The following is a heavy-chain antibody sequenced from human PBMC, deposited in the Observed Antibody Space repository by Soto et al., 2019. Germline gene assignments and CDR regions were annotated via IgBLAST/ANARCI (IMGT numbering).Heavy chain of an antibody. D-gene: IGHD4-17*01. V-gene: IGHV4-34*01. Sequence: QVQLQQWGAGLLKPSETLSLTCAVYGGSFSGYYWSWIRQPPGKGLEWIGEINPSGSTNYNPSLKSRVTISVDTSKNQFSLKLSSVTAADTAVYYCARGPGNGDYKYYCYYYMDVWGKGTTVTVSS. CDR3: ARGPGNGDYKYYCYYYMDV. CDR1: GGSFSGYY. J-gene: IGHJ6*03. CDR2: INPSGST.